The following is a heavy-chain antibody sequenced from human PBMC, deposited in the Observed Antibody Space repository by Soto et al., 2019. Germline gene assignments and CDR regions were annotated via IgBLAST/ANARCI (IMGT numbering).Heavy chain of an antibody. J-gene: IGHJ5*01. Sequence: QLQLQETGPGLVKPSETLSLTCTVSGDSVNSDTYYWGWIRQPPGKGLEWIGSLYNIGRIYYNPSLERRVAISVDTSKNRLSLKLNSVTAADTAVYYCSRLEMKGHYGETFDSWGQGTLVTVSS. D-gene: IGHD4-17*01. CDR3: SRLEMKGHYGETFDS. CDR2: LYNIGRI. V-gene: IGHV4-39*01. CDR1: GDSVNSDTYY.